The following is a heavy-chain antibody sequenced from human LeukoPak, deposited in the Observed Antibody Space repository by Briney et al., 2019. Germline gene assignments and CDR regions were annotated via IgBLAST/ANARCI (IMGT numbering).Heavy chain of an antibody. Sequence: GGSLRLSCAASGFTFSSFSMNWVRQAPGKGLEWVSSISSGGDYKHYADSVKGRLTISRDNAKNSVYLQMNSLRAEDTAVYYCARNLRYFDWLLYLDQYYFDYWGQGTLVTVSS. V-gene: IGHV3-21*01. J-gene: IGHJ4*02. D-gene: IGHD3-9*01. CDR1: GFTFSSFS. CDR3: ARNLRYFDWLLYLDQYYFDY. CDR2: ISSGGDYK.